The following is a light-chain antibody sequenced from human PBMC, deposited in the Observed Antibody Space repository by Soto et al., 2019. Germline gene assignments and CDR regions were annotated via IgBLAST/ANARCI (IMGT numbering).Light chain of an antibody. V-gene: IGKV1-33*01. Sequence: DIQMTQSPSSLSASVGDRVTIICQASQDISNYLNWYQQKPGKAPKLLIYDASNLETGVPSRFSGSRSGTDCTFNISSLQPEDIATYYCQQYDNLPLTFGGGTKVEIK. CDR3: QQYDNLPLT. J-gene: IGKJ4*01. CDR2: DAS. CDR1: QDISNY.